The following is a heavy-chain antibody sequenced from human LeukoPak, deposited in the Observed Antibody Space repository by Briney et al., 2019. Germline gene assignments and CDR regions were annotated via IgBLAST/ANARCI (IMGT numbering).Heavy chain of an antibody. D-gene: IGHD3-10*01. J-gene: IGHJ3*02. CDR1: GFTFSNYY. CDR3: ARDSRGSGEFDI. V-gene: IGHV3-7*03. Sequence: PGGSLRLSCAASGFTFSNYYMNWVRQAPGKGLEWVANIKQDGSEKYYVDSVRGRSTISRDNAKKSLYLQMNSLRAEDTAVYYCARDSRGSGEFDIGGQGTMVTVSS. CDR2: IKQDGSEK.